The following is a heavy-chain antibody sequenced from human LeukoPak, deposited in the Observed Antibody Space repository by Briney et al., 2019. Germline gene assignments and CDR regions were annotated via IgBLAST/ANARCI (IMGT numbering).Heavy chain of an antibody. Sequence: SETLSLTCSVSGGSINSYYWSWIRQPTGKALEWIGYIYYTGTTKYNPSLRSRATISLDTSKNQFSLKLTSVTAADTALFFCARGYDIDVWGQGTTVTVSS. CDR1: GGSINSYY. CDR3: ARGYDIDV. V-gene: IGHV4-59*01. J-gene: IGHJ6*02. CDR2: IYYTGTT.